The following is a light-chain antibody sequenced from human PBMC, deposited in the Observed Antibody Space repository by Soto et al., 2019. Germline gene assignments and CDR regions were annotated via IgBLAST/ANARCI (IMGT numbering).Light chain of an antibody. V-gene: IGKV1-39*01. Sequence: DIQLTQSPSSLAASVGDTVTITCRAIQTIDSFLIWYQQKPGIAPKALIYAPSSLQSGVPSRFSGSGSGTDFTLTINSLHPEDFATYYCQQTYNAPFTFGQGTKL. J-gene: IGKJ2*01. CDR3: QQTYNAPFT. CDR1: QTIDSF. CDR2: APS.